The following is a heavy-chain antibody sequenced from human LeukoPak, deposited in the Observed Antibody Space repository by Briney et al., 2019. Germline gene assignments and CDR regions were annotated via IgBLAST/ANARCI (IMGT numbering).Heavy chain of an antibody. J-gene: IGHJ4*02. D-gene: IGHD1-1*01. CDR1: GLTFRNYG. Sequence: GGSLRLSCAASGLTFRNYGMHWVRQAPGKGLEWAAIISYDGTNKYYADSVKGRFTISKDNSQNTLYLQMNSLRAEDTAVYYCASHRGDYATGYFDYWSQGTLVTVSS. CDR2: ISYDGTNK. CDR3: ASHRGDYATGYFDY. V-gene: IGHV3-30*03.